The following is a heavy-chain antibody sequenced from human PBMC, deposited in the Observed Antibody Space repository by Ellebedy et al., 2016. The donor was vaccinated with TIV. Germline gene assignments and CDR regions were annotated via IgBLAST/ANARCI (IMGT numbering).Heavy chain of an antibody. CDR3: AKAYGVQFDF. J-gene: IGHJ4*02. V-gene: IGHV3-23*01. CDR1: GFTLRRYA. Sequence: GESLKISXAASGFTLRRYAMSWVRQAPGKGLEWVASTGDDTFYADSVKGRFTISGDNSKNTLFLQMILLRAEDTAVYYCAKAYGVQFDFWGQGTLITVSS. CDR2: TGDDT. D-gene: IGHD4-17*01.